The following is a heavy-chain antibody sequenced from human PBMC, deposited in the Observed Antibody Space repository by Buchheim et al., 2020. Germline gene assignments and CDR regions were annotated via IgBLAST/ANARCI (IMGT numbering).Heavy chain of an antibody. D-gene: IGHD6-13*01. CDR3: ARGCGREEAGYSSSDWFDP. CDR2: INHSGST. J-gene: IGHJ5*02. CDR1: GGSFSGYY. Sequence: QVQLQQWGAGLLKPSETLSLTCAVYGGSFSGYYWSWIRQPPGKGLEWIGEINHSGSTNYNPSLKRRVTISVDTSQNQFSIKLSSVTAADTAVYYRARGCGREEAGYSSSDWFDPWGQGTL. V-gene: IGHV4-34*01.